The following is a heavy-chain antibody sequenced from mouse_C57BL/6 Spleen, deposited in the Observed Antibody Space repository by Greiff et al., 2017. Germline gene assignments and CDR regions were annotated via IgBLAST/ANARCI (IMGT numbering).Heavy chain of an antibody. D-gene: IGHD2-2*01. CDR1: GYTFTDYY. Sequence: EVQLQQSGPVLVKPGASVKMSCKASGYTFTDYYMNWVKQSHGKSLEWIGVINPYNGGTSYNQKFKGKATLTVDKYSSTAYMELNSLTSEDSAVYYCARGYPAWFAYWGQGTLVTVSA. J-gene: IGHJ3*01. CDR2: INPYNGGT. CDR3: ARGYPAWFAY. V-gene: IGHV1-19*01.